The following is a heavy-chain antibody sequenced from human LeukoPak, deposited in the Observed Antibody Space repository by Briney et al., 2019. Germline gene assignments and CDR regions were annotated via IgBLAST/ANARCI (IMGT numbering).Heavy chain of an antibody. V-gene: IGHV5-51*01. CDR1: GYSFTSYW. D-gene: IGHD3-22*01. Sequence: GESLKISCKGSGYSFTSYWIGWVRQMPGKGLEWMGIIYPGDSDTRYSPSFQGQVTISADKSINTAFVQWSSLKASDTAMYYCARLPPTTYYHDSSGYTLFDYWGQGTLVTVSS. CDR3: ARLPPTTYYHDSSGYTLFDY. J-gene: IGHJ4*02. CDR2: IYPGDSDT.